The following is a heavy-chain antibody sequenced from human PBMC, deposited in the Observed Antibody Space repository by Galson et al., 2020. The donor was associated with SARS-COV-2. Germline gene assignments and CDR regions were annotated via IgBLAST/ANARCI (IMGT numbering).Heavy chain of an antibody. D-gene: IGHD3-10*01. J-gene: IGHJ4*02. V-gene: IGHV3-30*01. CDR2: ISYDGSNK. CDR3: ARDNPSAYYYGSGSYYTADY. Sequence: AVISYDGSNKYYADSVKGRFTISRDNSKNTLYLQMNSLRAEDTAVYYCARDNPSAYYYGSGSYYTADYWGQGTLVTVSS.